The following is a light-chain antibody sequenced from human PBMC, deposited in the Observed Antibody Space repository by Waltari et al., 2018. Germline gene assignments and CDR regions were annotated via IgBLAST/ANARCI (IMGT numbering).Light chain of an antibody. Sequence: DIVMTQSPDSLAVSLGERATINCKSSQNILYSSNSKNYLAWYQHKPGQPPKLLIYWASTRESGVPDRFSGSGSETDFTLSISSLQAEDVAFYYCQQYYTTPWTFGQGTKVEIK. J-gene: IGKJ1*01. CDR2: WAS. CDR1: QNILYSSNSKNY. CDR3: QQYYTTPWT. V-gene: IGKV4-1*01.